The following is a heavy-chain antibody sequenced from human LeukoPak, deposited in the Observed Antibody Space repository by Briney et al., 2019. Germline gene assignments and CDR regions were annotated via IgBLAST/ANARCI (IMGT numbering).Heavy chain of an antibody. D-gene: IGHD4-17*01. V-gene: IGHV3-15*01. J-gene: IGHJ5*02. CDR1: GFTFTNAW. CDR2: IKSKADGGTT. CDR3: ATEYYGAYNH. Sequence: GGSLRLSCAASGFTFTNAWMSWVRQAPGKGLEWVGRIKSKADGGTTDYAAPVKGRFTISRDDSKDTLYLQLDSLKTEDIAVYYCATEYYGAYNHWGQGTLVTVSS.